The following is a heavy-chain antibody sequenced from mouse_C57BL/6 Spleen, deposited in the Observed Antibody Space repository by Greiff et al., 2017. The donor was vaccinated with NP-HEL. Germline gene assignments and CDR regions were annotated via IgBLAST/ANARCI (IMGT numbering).Heavy chain of an antibody. J-gene: IGHJ4*01. CDR1: GYTFTSYW. Sequence: VQLQQSGAELVKPGASVKLSCKASGYTFTSYWMHWVKQRPGQGLEWIGMIHPNSGSTNYNEKFKSKATLTVDKSSSTAYMQLSSLTSEDSEVYYCARGNYYYAMDYWGQGTSVTVSS. V-gene: IGHV1-64*01. CDR2: IHPNSGST. D-gene: IGHD2-1*01. CDR3: ARGNYYYAMDY.